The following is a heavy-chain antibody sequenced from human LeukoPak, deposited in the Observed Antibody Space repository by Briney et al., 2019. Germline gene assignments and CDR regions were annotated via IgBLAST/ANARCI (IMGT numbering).Heavy chain of an antibody. Sequence: GGSLRLSCAASGFTVSSNYMSWVRQAPGKGLEWVSVIYSGGSTYYADSVKGRFTISRHNSKNTLYLQMNSLRAEDTAVYYCARGRGVRSPSYFDYWGQGTLVTVSS. J-gene: IGHJ4*02. D-gene: IGHD3-10*01. CDR3: ARGRGVRSPSYFDY. CDR1: GFTVSSNY. V-gene: IGHV3-53*04. CDR2: IYSGGST.